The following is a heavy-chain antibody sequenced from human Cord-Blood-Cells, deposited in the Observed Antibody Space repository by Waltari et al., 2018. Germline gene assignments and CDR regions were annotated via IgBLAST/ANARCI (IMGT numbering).Heavy chain of an antibody. J-gene: IGHJ4*02. CDR2: VNPSSGGT. CDR1: GYTFTGYD. V-gene: IGHV1-2*02. CDR3: ARVHLSEDYFDY. Sequence: QLQLVQSGAEVKKPGASVKVSCKASGYTFTGYDMHWVRQAPGQGLEWMGWVNPSSGGTNHGQKFQGRVTMTRDTYISTAYMELSRLRSADTAVYYCARVHLSEDYFDYWGQGTLVTVSS.